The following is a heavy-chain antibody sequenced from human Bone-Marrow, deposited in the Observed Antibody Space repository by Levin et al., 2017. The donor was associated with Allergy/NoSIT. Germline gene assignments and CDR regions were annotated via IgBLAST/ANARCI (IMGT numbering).Heavy chain of an antibody. CDR2: IYYSGST. J-gene: IGHJ5*02. CDR1: GGSISSYY. Sequence: KTSETLSLTCTVSGGSISSYYWSWIRQPPGKGLEWIGYIYYSGSTNYNPSLKSRVTISVDTSKNQFSLKLSSVTAADTAVYYCARDLGSSGWLNWFDPWGQGTLVTVSS. CDR3: ARDLGSSGWLNWFDP. V-gene: IGHV4-59*01. D-gene: IGHD6-19*01.